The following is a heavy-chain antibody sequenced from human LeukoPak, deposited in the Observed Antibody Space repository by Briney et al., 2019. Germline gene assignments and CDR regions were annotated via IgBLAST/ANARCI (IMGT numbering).Heavy chain of an antibody. CDR1: GFTFSSFG. CDR2: ISSSSSYI. D-gene: IGHD5-12*01. V-gene: IGHV3-21*01. Sequence: PGGSLRLSCTASGFTFSSFGMNWVRQAPGKGLEWVSSISSSSSYIYYADSVKGRFTISRDNAKNSLYLQMNSLRAEDTAVYYCARDLVATTFDYWGQGTLVTVSS. J-gene: IGHJ4*02. CDR3: ARDLVATTFDY.